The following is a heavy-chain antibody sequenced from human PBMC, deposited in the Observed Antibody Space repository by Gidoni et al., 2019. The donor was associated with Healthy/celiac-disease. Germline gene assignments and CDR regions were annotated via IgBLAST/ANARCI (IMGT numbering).Heavy chain of an antibody. CDR2: SNAGNGNT. J-gene: IGHJ4*02. D-gene: IGHD1-26*01. CDR1: GYTFTSYA. Sequence: QVPLVQSGAEVKKPGASVTVSCQAPGYTFTSYAMHWVRQAPGQRLEWMGWSNAGNGNTKYSQKFQGRVTITRDTSASTAYMELSSLRSEDTAVYYCAKYYEGFDYWGQGTLVTVSS. CDR3: AKYYEGFDY. V-gene: IGHV1-3*01.